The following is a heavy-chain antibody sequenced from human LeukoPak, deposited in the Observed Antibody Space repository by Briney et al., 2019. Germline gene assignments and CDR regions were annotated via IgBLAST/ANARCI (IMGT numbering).Heavy chain of an antibody. J-gene: IGHJ5*02. Sequence: SETLSLTCTVSGGSIRSYYWSWIRQPPGKGLEWIGYIYWSGRTHYNPSLKSRVTIPVDTSKNEFSLNLNSVTAADTAVYYCARAVDSSGYQYKGFGPWGQGTLVTVSS. CDR2: IYWSGRT. CDR1: GGSIRSYY. V-gene: IGHV4-59*01. CDR3: ARAVDSSGYQYKGFGP. D-gene: IGHD3-22*01.